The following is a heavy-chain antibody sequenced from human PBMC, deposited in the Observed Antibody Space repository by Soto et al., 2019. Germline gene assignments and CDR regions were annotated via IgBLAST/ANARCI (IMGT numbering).Heavy chain of an antibody. CDR1: GFTFNNYA. CDR2: ISVSGANT. D-gene: IGHD3-9*01. J-gene: IGHJ4*02. Sequence: DVQLLDSGGGLVQPGGSLRLSCAASGFTFNNYAMSWVRQAPGKGLEWVSTISVSGANTYYADSVKGRFTISRDDSKNTLYLQMNSLGAGDTAVYYCAKDLGLGVIAGYPHDCWGQGTLVTVSS. V-gene: IGHV3-23*01. CDR3: AKDLGLGVIAGYPHDC.